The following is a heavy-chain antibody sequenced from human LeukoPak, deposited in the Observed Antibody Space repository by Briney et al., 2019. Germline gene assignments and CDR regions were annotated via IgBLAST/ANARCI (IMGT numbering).Heavy chain of an antibody. J-gene: IGHJ4*02. Sequence: GGSLRLSCAASGFIFNKNWMSWVRQAPGKGLEWVANINEDGSEKNYVDSVKGRFTISRDNAKTSLYLQMNSRRVEDTAVYYCVPEPEYGESGGGQGALVTVSS. CDR1: GFIFNKNW. CDR3: VPEPEYGESG. CDR2: INEDGSEK. D-gene: IGHD4-17*01. V-gene: IGHV3-7*01.